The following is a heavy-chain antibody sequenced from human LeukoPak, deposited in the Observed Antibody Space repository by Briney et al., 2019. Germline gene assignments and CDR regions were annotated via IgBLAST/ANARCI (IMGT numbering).Heavy chain of an antibody. Sequence: PGGSLRLSCAASGFTFNNYPMHWARQAPGKGLEWVAVISYDGSNKYYADSVKGRFTISRNNSKNTLYLQMNSLRAEDTAVYYCAKDFRGGSYIGYYFDYWGQGTLVTVSS. V-gene: IGHV3-30-3*01. CDR3: AKDFRGGSYIGYYFDY. D-gene: IGHD1-26*01. CDR1: GFTFNNYP. J-gene: IGHJ4*02. CDR2: ISYDGSNK.